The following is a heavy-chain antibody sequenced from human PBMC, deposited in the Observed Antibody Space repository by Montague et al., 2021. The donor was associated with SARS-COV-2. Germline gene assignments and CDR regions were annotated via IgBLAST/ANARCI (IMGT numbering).Heavy chain of an antibody. J-gene: IGHJ6*03. V-gene: IGHV4-34*01. CDR1: GTSFSGYY. Sequence: SETLSLTCAAHGTSFSGYYWNWIRQPPGKGLEWIGEINHGGSTKYSPSLKSRLTISADTSKNQFSLKPTSVAAADTAVYYCARLRDGVVPSPILGVGPYYSYYYMDVWGRGTTVTVSS. CDR2: INHGGST. D-gene: IGHD3-10*01. CDR3: ARLRDGVVPSPILGVGPYYSYYYMDV.